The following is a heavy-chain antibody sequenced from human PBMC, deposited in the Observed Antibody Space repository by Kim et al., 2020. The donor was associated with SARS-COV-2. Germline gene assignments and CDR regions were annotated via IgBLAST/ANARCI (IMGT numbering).Heavy chain of an antibody. CDR2: IKQDGSEK. J-gene: IGHJ4*01. Sequence: GGSLRLSCAASGFTFNNYWMTWVRQAPGKGLEWVATIKQDGSEKYYVDSVKGRFAISRDNSQNSLFLQMSSLRAEDTAVYYCARADFCCACYHPHYFDYWGQGTLVTVSS. D-gene: IGHD2-21*01. V-gene: IGHV3-7*01. CDR1: GFTFNNYW. CDR3: ARADFCCACYHPHYFDY.